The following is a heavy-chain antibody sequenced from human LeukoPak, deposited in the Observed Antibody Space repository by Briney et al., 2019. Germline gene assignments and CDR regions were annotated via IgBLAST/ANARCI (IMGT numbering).Heavy chain of an antibody. CDR2: IYTSGST. D-gene: IGHD2-2*01. J-gene: IGHJ3*02. CDR1: GSISGYY. CDR3: ARQKCTSASCLTKNAFDT. V-gene: IGHV4-4*09. Sequence: PSETLSLTCTVSGSISGYYWSWIRQPPGKGLEWIGYIYTSGSTNYNPSPESRATISVDTSKNQFSLDLSSVTAADTAVYYCARQKCTSASCLTKNAFDTWGQGTMVTVSS.